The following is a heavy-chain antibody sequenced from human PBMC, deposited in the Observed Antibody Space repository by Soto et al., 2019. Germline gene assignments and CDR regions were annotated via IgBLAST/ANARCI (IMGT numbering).Heavy chain of an antibody. CDR1: GASFSDYY. Sequence: QVQLQQWGAGLLKPSETLSHTCAVYGASFSDYYWTWVRQSPGKGLEWIGEINHSGSTNYNPSLNGRVTISVDTSKKQFSLKVTSLTAAGAAVYYCAGGERHSSSWQLDYWGLGSLVTVSS. D-gene: IGHD6-13*01. CDR3: AGGERHSSSWQLDY. J-gene: IGHJ4*02. CDR2: INHSGST. V-gene: IGHV4-34*02.